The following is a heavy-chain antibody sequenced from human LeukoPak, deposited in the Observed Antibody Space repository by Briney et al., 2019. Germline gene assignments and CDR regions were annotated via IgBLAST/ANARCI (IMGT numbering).Heavy chain of an antibody. Sequence: PGGSLRLSCAASGFTVSSYAMSWVRQAPGKGLEWVLDISGSGGSTYYAVSLKGRFTISRDNSKNTLYLPMNSLRAEDTAVYYCAKDRSCTNNICHGDFDYWGQGTLVTVSS. CDR3: AKDRSCTNNICHGDFDY. V-gene: IGHV3-23*01. D-gene: IGHD2-8*01. CDR1: GFTVSSYA. J-gene: IGHJ4*02. CDR2: ISGSGGST.